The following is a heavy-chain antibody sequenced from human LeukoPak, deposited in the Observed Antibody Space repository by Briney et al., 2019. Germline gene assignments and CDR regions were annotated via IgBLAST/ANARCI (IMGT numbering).Heavy chain of an antibody. J-gene: IGHJ4*02. Sequence: PGGSLRLSCAASGFTLSSYAMSWVRQAPGKGLEWVSAISGSGGSTYYADSVKGRFTISRDNSKNTLYLQMNSLRAEDTAVYYCAKDRCSGGSCYSGYFDYWGQGTLVTVSS. V-gene: IGHV3-23*01. CDR3: AKDRCSGGSCYSGYFDY. D-gene: IGHD2-15*01. CDR1: GFTLSSYA. CDR2: ISGSGGST.